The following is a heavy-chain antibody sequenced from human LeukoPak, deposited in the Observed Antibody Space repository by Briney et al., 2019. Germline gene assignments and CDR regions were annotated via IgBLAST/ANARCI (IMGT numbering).Heavy chain of an antibody. D-gene: IGHD3-16*01. CDR1: GYSISSGYY. J-gene: IGHJ6*03. Sequence: PSETLSLTCAVSGYSISSGYYWGWIRQPPGKGLEWIGSIYHSGSTYYNPSLKSRVTISVDTSKNQFSLKLSSVTAADTAVYYCARVGANYYYYYYMDVWGKGTTVTVSS. CDR2: IYHSGST. V-gene: IGHV4-38-2*01. CDR3: ARVGANYYYYYYMDV.